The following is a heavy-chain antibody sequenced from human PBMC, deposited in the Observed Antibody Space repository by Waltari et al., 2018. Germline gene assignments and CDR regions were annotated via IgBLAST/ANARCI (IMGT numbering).Heavy chain of an antibody. D-gene: IGHD3-22*01. CDR2: ISSSGSTI. J-gene: IGHJ6*02. CDR1: GFTFSSYE. Sequence: EVQLVESGGGLVQPGGSLRLSCAASGFTFSSYEMNWVRQAPGKGLEWVSYISSSGSTIYYADSVKGRFTISRDNAKNSLYLQMNSLRAEDTAVYYCAREKRGFTMIVVMDVWGQGTTVTVSS. CDR3: AREKRGFTMIVVMDV. V-gene: IGHV3-48*03.